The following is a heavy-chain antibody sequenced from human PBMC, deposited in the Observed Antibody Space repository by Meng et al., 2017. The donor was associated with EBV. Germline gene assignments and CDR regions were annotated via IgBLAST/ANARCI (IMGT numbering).Heavy chain of an antibody. D-gene: IGHD6-13*01. CDR3: VHTSTPSSWQPDF. Sequence: QTTLKVSCPALMKPTQTRTLPCTLSGFSLDTSGVAVGWIRQPPGKPLEWLALIYWDDDKRYSPSLESRLTITRGPSRNQVVLTMTNVDPADTGTYFCVHTSTPSSWQPDFWGQGTLVTVSS. V-gene: IGHV2-5*02. CDR2: IYWDDDK. CDR1: GFSLDTSGVA. J-gene: IGHJ4*02.